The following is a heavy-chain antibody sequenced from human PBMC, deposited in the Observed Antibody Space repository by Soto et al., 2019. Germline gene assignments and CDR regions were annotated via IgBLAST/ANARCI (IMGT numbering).Heavy chain of an antibody. Sequence: SVKVSCKASGGTFSSYAISWVRQAPGQGLEWMGGIIPIFGTANYAQKFQGRVTITADESTSTAYMELSSLRSEDTAVYYCARRETIFGVVIRQDYYYGMDVWGQGTTVTSP. D-gene: IGHD3-3*01. V-gene: IGHV1-69*13. CDR1: GGTFSSYA. J-gene: IGHJ6*02. CDR2: IIPIFGTA. CDR3: ARRETIFGVVIRQDYYYGMDV.